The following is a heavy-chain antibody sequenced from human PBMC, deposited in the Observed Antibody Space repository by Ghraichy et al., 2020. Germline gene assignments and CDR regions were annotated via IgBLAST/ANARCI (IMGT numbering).Heavy chain of an antibody. Sequence: ASVKVSCKVSGYTLTELSMHWVRQAPGKGLEWMGGFDPEDGETIYAQKFRGRVTMTEDTSTDTAYMELSSLRSEDTAVYYCATHYYDSSGYYYLYNWFDPWGQGTLVTVSS. CDR3: ATHYYDSSGYYYLYNWFDP. J-gene: IGHJ5*02. D-gene: IGHD3-22*01. CDR1: GYTLTELS. CDR2: FDPEDGET. V-gene: IGHV1-24*01.